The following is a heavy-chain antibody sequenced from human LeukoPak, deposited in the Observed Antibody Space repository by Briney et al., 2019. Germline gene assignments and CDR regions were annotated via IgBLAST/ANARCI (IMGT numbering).Heavy chain of an antibody. CDR2: INPSGGST. J-gene: IGHJ5*02. CDR1: GYTFTSYY. V-gene: IGHV1-46*01. D-gene: IGHD3-10*01. Sequence: ASVKVSCKASGYTFTSYYMHWVRQAPGQGLEWIGIINPSGGSTSYAQKFQGRVTMTRDTSTSTVYMELSSLRSEDTAVYYCAREGRITMVLDPWGQGTLVTVSS. CDR3: AREGRITMVLDP.